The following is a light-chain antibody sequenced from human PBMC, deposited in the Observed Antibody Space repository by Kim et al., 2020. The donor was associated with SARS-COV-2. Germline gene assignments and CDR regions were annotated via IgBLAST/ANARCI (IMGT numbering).Light chain of an antibody. V-gene: IGLV1-44*01. CDR2: SNN. J-gene: IGLJ1*01. CDR1: SSNIGRNT. Sequence: RVTISCSRSSSNIGRNTVNWYQQLPGTAPKLLIYSNNQRPSGVPDRFSGSKSGTSASLAISGLQSEDEADYYCAAWDDSLNGHYVFGTGTKVTVL. CDR3: AAWDDSLNGHYV.